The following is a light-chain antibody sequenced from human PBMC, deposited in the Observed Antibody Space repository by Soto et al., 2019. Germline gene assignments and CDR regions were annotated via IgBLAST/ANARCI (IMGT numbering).Light chain of an antibody. CDR2: EVS. V-gene: IGLV2-14*01. CDR3: SSYTTSSTLV. J-gene: IGLJ1*01. Sequence: QSALAQPASVSGSPGQSITISCTGTSSDVGFYNYVSWYQQHPGKAPKLMIYEVSNRPSGVSNRSSGSKSGNTASLTISGLQAEDEADYYCSSYTTSSTLVFGTGTKVTVL. CDR1: SSDVGFYNY.